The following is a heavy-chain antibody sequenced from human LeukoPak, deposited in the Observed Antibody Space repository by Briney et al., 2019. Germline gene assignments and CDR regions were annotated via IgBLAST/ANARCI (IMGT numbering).Heavy chain of an antibody. CDR2: ISGSGERT. J-gene: IGHJ3*02. CDR3: VKDRTIVVVPTSIDSFDT. D-gene: IGHD2-2*01. CDR1: GFMFSSYA. V-gene: IGHV3-23*01. Sequence: GGSLRLSCVASGFMFSSYAMDWVRQAPGKGLEWVSRISGSGERTDYADSVKGRFTISRDKPKNTLYLQMDNLRGEDTARYYCVKDRTIVVVPTSIDSFDTWGQGAMVIVSS.